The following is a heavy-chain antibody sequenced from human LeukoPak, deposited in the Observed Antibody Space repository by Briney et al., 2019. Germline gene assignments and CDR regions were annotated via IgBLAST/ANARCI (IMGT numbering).Heavy chain of an antibody. CDR1: GFTFSSYW. D-gene: IGHD1-1*01. CDR3: VRDGRNWL. Sequence: GGSLRLSCAASGFTFSSYWMHWVRLGPGNGPVWVSRIKGDGSYTNYADSVKGRFTISRDNAKNTLFLQMNSLRAEDTAMYFCVRDGRNWLWGQGTLVTVSS. J-gene: IGHJ4*02. CDR2: IKGDGSYT. V-gene: IGHV3-74*01.